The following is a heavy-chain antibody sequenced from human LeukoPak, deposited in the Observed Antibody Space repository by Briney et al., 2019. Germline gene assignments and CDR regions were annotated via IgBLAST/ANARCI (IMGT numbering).Heavy chain of an antibody. D-gene: IGHD1-26*01. V-gene: IGHV4-39*07. CDR3: ARGEGSGSYITPYNWFDP. J-gene: IGHJ5*02. Sequence: PSETLSLTCTVSGGSISSSSYYWGWIRQPPGKELEWIGSIYYSGSTYYNPSLKSRVTISVDTSKNQFSLKLSSVTAADTAVYYCARGEGSGSYITPYNWFDPWGQGTLVTVSS. CDR1: GGSISSSSYY. CDR2: IYYSGST.